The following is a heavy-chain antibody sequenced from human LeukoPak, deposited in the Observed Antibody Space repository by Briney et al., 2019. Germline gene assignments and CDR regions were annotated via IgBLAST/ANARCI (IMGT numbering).Heavy chain of an antibody. CDR3: AREPRYTEVEMATIGVY. J-gene: IGHJ4*02. CDR1: GGSISSGDYY. CDR2: IHYSGST. D-gene: IGHD5-24*01. Sequence: SQTLSLTCTVSGGSISSGDYYWSWIRQPPGKGLEWIGYIHYSGSTYYNPSLKSRVTISVDTSKNQFSLKLSSVTAADTAVYYCAREPRYTEVEMATIGVYWGQGTLVTVSS. V-gene: IGHV4-30-4*01.